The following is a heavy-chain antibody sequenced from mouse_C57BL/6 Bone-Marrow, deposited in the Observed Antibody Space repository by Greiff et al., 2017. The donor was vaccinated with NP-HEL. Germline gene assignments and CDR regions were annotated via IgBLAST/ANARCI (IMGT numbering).Heavy chain of an antibody. CDR2: ISYDGSN. CDR1: GYSITSGYY. CDR3: ARDGYYGSLDY. J-gene: IGHJ2*01. V-gene: IGHV3-6*01. Sequence: VQLKESGPGLVKPSQSLSLTCSVTGYSITSGYYWNWIRQFPGNKLEWWGYISYDGSNNYNPSLKNRISITRDTSKNQFFLKLNSVTTEDTATYYCARDGYYGSLDYWGQGTTLTVSS. D-gene: IGHD1-1*01.